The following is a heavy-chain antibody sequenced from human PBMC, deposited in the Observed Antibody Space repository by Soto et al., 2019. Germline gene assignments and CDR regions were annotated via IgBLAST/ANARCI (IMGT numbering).Heavy chain of an antibody. CDR2: INPNSGGT. D-gene: IGHD1-26*01. V-gene: IGHV1-2*04. J-gene: IGHJ6*02. CDR3: ARITWGGEPCYGMDV. Sequence: ASVKVSCKASGYTFTGYYMHWVRQAPGQGLEWMGWINPNSGGTNYAQKFQGWVTMTMDTSLGAAYMELTSLRPDYTALYYFARITWGGEPCYGMDVWGRRATVTASS. CDR1: GYTFTGYY.